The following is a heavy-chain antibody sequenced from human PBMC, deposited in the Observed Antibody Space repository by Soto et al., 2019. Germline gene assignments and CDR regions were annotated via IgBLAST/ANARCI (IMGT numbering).Heavy chain of an antibody. J-gene: IGHJ4*02. CDR3: AREGLYCGGDCYGY. Sequence: PSETLSLTCTVSGGSISSYYLSWIRQPPGKGLEWIGYIYYSGSTNYNPSLKSRVTISVDTSKNQFSLKLSSVTAADTAVYYCAREGLYCGGDCYGYWGQGTLVTVSS. CDR2: IYYSGST. CDR1: GGSISSYY. D-gene: IGHD2-21*01. V-gene: IGHV4-59*01.